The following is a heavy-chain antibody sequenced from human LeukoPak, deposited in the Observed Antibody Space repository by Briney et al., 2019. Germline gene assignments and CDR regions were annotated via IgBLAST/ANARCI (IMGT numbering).Heavy chain of an antibody. CDR1: GYTFTGYY. V-gene: IGHV1-2*02. CDR3: ARELNDWGYSGSPCY. J-gene: IGHJ4*02. Sequence: ASVKVSCKASGYTFTGYYMHWVRQAPGQGLQWMGWINPNSGGTSYAQKFQGRVTMTRDTSTSTAYMELSRLRSDDTAVYYCARELNDWGYSGSPCYWGQGALVTVSS. D-gene: IGHD5-12*01. CDR2: INPNSGGT.